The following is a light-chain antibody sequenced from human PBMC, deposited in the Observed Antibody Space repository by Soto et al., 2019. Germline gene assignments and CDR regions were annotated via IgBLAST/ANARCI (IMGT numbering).Light chain of an antibody. CDR1: QSSSSY. CDR3: QQSYSTPRT. J-gene: IGKJ1*01. V-gene: IGKV1-39*01. CDR2: AAS. Sequence: DIQMTQSPSSLSASVGDRVTITCRASQSSSSYLNWYQQKPGKAPKLLIYAASSLQSGVPSRFSGSGSGTDFTLTISSXQPEDFATYYCQQSYSTPRTFGQGTKVDIK.